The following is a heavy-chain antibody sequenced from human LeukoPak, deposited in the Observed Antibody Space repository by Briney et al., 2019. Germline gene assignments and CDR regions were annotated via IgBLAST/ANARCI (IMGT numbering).Heavy chain of an antibody. CDR3: ARDGRMDYDFWSGYPGDYYYMDV. CDR2: IIPIFGTA. Sequence: SVKVSCKASGGTFSSYAISWVRQAPGQWLEWMGGIIPIFGTANYAQKFQGRVTITTDESTSTAYMELSSLRSEDTAVYYCARDGRMDYDFWSGYPGDYYYMDVWGKGTTVTVSS. D-gene: IGHD3-3*01. CDR1: GGTFSSYA. V-gene: IGHV1-69*05. J-gene: IGHJ6*03.